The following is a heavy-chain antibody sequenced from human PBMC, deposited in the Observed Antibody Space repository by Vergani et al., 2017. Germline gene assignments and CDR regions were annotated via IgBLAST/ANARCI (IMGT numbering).Heavy chain of an antibody. V-gene: IGHV4-31*03. CDR1: NDSVSNTFYY. J-gene: IGHJ6*02. CDR2: IYYSGST. CDR3: ARTPGGGMDI. Sequence: QVQLQESGPGLVKPSETLSLTCTVSNDSVSNTFYYWGWIRQHPGKGLEWIGYIYYSGSTYYNPSLKSRLTISVDKSKNQFSLKLSSVTAADTAVYYCARTPGGGMDIWGQGTTVTVSS.